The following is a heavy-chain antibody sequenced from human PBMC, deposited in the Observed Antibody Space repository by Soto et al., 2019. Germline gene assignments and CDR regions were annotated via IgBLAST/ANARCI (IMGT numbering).Heavy chain of an antibody. Sequence: EVQLVESGGGLVQPGGSLRLSCAASGFTFSSYDMHWVRQATGKGLEWVSGIGTAGDTYYPGSVKGRFTISRENAKNALYLQMHSLRAGDTAVYYCARGITMVRGVILDYFDYWGQGTLVTVSS. J-gene: IGHJ4*02. CDR3: ARGITMVRGVILDYFDY. CDR2: IGTAGDT. D-gene: IGHD3-10*01. V-gene: IGHV3-13*04. CDR1: GFTFSSYD.